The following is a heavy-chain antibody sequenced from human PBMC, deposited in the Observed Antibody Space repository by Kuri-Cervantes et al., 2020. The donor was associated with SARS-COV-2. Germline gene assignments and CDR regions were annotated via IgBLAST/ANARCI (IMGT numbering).Heavy chain of an antibody. CDR2: IVAGSGTT. CDR1: GFSFNYSA. CDR3: AAEHYFGSGSPVLDI. V-gene: IGHV1-58*02. D-gene: IGHD3-10*01. J-gene: IGHJ3*02. Sequence: SVKVSCKASGFSFNYSAMMWVRQARGQRLEWIGWIVAGSGTTNYAQNFQERLIITRDMSTGTTYMELSSLRSEDTAVYYCAAEHYFGSGSPVLDIWGQGTMVTVSS.